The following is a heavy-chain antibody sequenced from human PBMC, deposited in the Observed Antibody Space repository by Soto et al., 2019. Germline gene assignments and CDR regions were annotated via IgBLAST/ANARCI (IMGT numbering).Heavy chain of an antibody. CDR2: IVVGSGNT. Sequence: SVKVSCKSSGFTFTSSAMQWVRQARGQRLEWIGWIVVGSGNTNYAQKFQERVTITRDMSTSTAYMELSSLRSEDTAVYYCAADITVTTDYYYYYYMDVWGKGTTVTVSS. J-gene: IGHJ6*03. D-gene: IGHD4-4*01. CDR1: GFTFTSSA. V-gene: IGHV1-58*02. CDR3: AADITVTTDYYYYYYMDV.